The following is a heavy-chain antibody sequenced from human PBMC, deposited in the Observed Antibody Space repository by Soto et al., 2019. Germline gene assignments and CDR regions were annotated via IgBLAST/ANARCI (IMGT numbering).Heavy chain of an antibody. D-gene: IGHD6-6*01. CDR2: ISSSSSYI. CDR3: ARDNRALNPSADX. J-gene: IGHJ2*01. Sequence: GGSLRLSCAAYGFTFSGYSMNFVRQAPGKGLEWVSSISSSSSYIYYAYSVKVQFTISRDNSNNSLYLQMNSLIAEDTAVYYWARDNRALNPSADXWGRATLVTVS. CDR1: GFTFSGYS. V-gene: IGHV3-21*01.